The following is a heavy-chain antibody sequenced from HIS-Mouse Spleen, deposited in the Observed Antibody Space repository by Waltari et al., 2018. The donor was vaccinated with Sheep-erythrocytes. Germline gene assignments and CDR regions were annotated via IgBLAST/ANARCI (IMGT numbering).Heavy chain of an antibody. Sequence: QLQLQESGPGLVKPSETLSLTCTVSGGSISSSSYYWGWIRQPPGKGLEWIGSIYYSGSTYYNPSLKSRVTISVDTSKNQFSLKLSSVTAADTAVYYCATLSPYYDFWSGPSDYWGQGTLVTVSS. J-gene: IGHJ4*02. D-gene: IGHD3-3*01. CDR1: GGSISSSSYY. CDR2: IYYSGST. CDR3: ATLSPYYDFWSGPSDY. V-gene: IGHV4-39*07.